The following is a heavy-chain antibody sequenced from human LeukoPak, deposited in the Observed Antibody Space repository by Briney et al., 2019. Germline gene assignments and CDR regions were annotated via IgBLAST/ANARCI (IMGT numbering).Heavy chain of an antibody. J-gene: IGHJ3*02. V-gene: IGHV3-21*01. CDR3: AREDGGAKGAFDI. CDR2: ISSSSSYI. Sequence: PGGSLRLSCAASGFTFSSYSMNWVRQAPGKGLEWVSSISSSSSYIYYADSVKGRFTISRDNAKNSLYLQMNSLRAEDTAVYYCAREDGGAKGAFDIWGQGTMVTVSS. CDR1: GFTFSSYS. D-gene: IGHD5-24*01.